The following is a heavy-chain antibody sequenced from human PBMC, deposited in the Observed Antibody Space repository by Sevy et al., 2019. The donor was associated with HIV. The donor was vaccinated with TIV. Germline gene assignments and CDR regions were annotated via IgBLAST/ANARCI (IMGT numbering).Heavy chain of an antibody. J-gene: IGHJ4*02. Sequence: GSLRLSCTASGFTFSSYEMNWVRQAPGKGLEWVSYITNSGSSIYYSDSVRGRFTVSRDNAKNSLYLQMKSLRAEDTAVYYCARDLPPSATTVAHFDYWGRGTLVTVS. V-gene: IGHV3-48*03. CDR2: ITNSGSSI. CDR1: GFTFSSYE. CDR3: ARDLPPSATTVAHFDY. D-gene: IGHD4-17*01.